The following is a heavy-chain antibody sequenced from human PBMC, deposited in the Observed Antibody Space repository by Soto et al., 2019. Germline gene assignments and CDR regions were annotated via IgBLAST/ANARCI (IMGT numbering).Heavy chain of an antibody. V-gene: IGHV1-69*02. CDR1: GGTFSSYT. Sequence: ASVKVSCKASGGTFSSYTISWVRQAPGQGLEWMGRIIPILGIANYAQKFQGRVTITADKSTSTAYMELSSLRSEDTAVYYCARTPYDSSSAFDIWGQGTMVTVSS. CDR2: IIPILGIA. CDR3: ARTPYDSSSAFDI. D-gene: IGHD3-22*01. J-gene: IGHJ3*02.